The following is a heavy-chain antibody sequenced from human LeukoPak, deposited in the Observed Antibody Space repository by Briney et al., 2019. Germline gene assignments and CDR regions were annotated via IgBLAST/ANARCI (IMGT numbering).Heavy chain of an antibody. CDR2: INYSGST. J-gene: IGHJ4*02. Sequence: SETLSLTCTVSGGSISSGDYYWSWIRQPPGKGLEWIGYINYSGSTYYNPSLKSRVTVSVDTSKNQFSLKLSSVTAADTAVYYCARSATVTTNYFDYWGQGTLVTVSS. CDR3: ARSATVTTNYFDY. CDR1: GGSISSGDYY. V-gene: IGHV4-30-4*01. D-gene: IGHD4-11*01.